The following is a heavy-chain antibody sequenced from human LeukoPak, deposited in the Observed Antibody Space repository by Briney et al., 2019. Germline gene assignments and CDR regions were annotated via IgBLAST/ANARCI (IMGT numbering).Heavy chain of an antibody. J-gene: IGHJ4*02. V-gene: IGHV3-74*01. CDR3: TTDTFGARDS. Sequence: GGSLRLSCAASGYTSSRYWMHWVRQGPGKGLVWVSRINEDGSSTSYAESVRGRFTISRDNAKNTLYLQMNSLRAEDAAVYYCTTDTFGARDSWGQGTLVTVSS. D-gene: IGHD3-10*01. CDR1: GYTSSRYW. CDR2: INEDGSST.